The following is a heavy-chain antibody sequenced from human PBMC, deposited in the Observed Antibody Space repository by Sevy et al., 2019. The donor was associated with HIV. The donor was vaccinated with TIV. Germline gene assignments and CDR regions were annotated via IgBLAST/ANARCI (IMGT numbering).Heavy chain of an antibody. V-gene: IGHV3-30-3*01. Sequence: GGSLRLSCAASGFTFSSFSMHWVRHAPGKGLEWVATISYDGSNKYYADSVKGRFTISRDNSKNSLYLQMNSLRAEDTAVYCCALDRLFSNVAEYFQNWGQGTLVTVSS. CDR1: GFTFSSFS. D-gene: IGHD4-4*01. CDR2: ISYDGSNK. J-gene: IGHJ1*01. CDR3: ALDRLFSNVAEYFQN.